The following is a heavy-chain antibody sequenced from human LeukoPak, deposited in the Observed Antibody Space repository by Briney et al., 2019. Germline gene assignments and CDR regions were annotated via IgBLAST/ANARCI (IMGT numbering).Heavy chain of an antibody. CDR2: LYYSGST. CDR1: GGSISSSSYY. CDR3: ASIGEYDYVWGSYRPNWFDP. J-gene: IGHJ5*02. D-gene: IGHD3-16*02. V-gene: IGHV4-39*01. Sequence: SETLSLTCTVSGGSISSSSYYWGWIRQPPGKGLEWVGSLYYSGSTYYNPSLKSRVTISVDTSKNQFSLKLSSVTAADTAVYYCASIGEYDYVWGSYRPNWFDPWGQGTLVTVSS.